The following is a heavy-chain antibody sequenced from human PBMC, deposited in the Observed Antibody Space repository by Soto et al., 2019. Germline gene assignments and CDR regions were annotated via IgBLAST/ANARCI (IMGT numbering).Heavy chain of an antibody. Sequence: PSETLSLTCAVYGGSFSGYYWSWIRQPPGKGLEWIGEINHSGSTNYNPSLKSRVTISVDKSKNQFSLKLSSVTAADTAVYYCARARIGQLVRGYYFDYWGQGTLVTVSS. D-gene: IGHD6-13*01. CDR2: INHSGST. CDR1: GGSFSGYY. V-gene: IGHV4-34*01. J-gene: IGHJ4*02. CDR3: ARARIGQLVRGYYFDY.